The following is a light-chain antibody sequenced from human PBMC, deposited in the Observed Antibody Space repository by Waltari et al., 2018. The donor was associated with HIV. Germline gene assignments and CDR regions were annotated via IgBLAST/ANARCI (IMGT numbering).Light chain of an antibody. V-gene: IGLV2-8*01. CDR3: SSYAGSNNFKV. Sequence: QSALTQPPSASGSPGQSVTISCTGTSSDVGGYKFVSWYQQHPGKAPKLMIYEVNKVPAGVPDRFSGPKSGNTASLTVSGLQAEDEADYYCSSYAGSNNFKVFGGGTKLTVL. CDR2: EVN. J-gene: IGLJ2*01. CDR1: SSDVGGYKF.